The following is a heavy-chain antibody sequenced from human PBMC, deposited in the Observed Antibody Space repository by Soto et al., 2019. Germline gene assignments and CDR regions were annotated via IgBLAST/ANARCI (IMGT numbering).Heavy chain of an antibody. Sequence: QIQLVQSAAAVNKPGSSVKVSCKASGGTFSSYTISWVRKAPGQGLEWMGRIIPILGIANYAQKFQGRAPITADKSTSAAYMELSSLRSEDRAVYYCERDEDTDMFPVLFGPLGPGNLGTGSS. D-gene: IGHD5-18*01. J-gene: IGHJ5*02. CDR3: ERDEDTDMFPVLFGP. V-gene: IGHV1-69*08. CDR1: GGTFSSYT. CDR2: IIPILGIA.